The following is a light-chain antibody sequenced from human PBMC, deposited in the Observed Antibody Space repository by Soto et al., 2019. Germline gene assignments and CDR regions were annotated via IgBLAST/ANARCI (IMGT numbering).Light chain of an antibody. CDR1: SSDVGYYNY. V-gene: IGLV2-14*03. CDR2: DVR. Sequence: QSALTQPASVSGSPGQSITISCTGTSSDVGYYNYVSWYQQHPGKAPKRMIYDVRYRPSGVSDRFSGSKSGNTASLTLSGLQAEDEADYYCSSSTSSSTLVFGTGTKVTVL. J-gene: IGLJ1*01. CDR3: SSSTSSSTLV.